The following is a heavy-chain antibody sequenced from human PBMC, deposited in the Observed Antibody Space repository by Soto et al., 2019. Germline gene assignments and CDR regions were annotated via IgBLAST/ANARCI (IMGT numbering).Heavy chain of an antibody. Sequence: GGSLRLSCAASGFTFSSYGMHWVRQAPGKGLEWVAVIWYDGSNKYYADSVKGRFTISRYNSKNSLYLQMNSLRAEDMAVYYCARDKPELGIRGYLDYWGQGTLVTVSS. V-gene: IGHV3-33*08. CDR2: IWYDGSNK. CDR1: GFTFSSYG. CDR3: ARDKPELGIRGYLDY. J-gene: IGHJ4*02. D-gene: IGHD7-27*01.